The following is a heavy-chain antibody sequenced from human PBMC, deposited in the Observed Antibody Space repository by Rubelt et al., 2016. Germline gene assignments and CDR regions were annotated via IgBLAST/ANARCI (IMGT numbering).Heavy chain of an antibody. Sequence: QVQLVQSGAEVKKPGASVKVSCKASGYTFTTYGISWVRQAPGKGLEWMGWIRTYNGNTNYAQKLQGRVTMTTDTSTSTAYMELRSLRSDDTAMYFCARGYCSSANCLFNWFDPWGQGTLVTVSS. J-gene: IGHJ5*02. CDR2: IRTYNGNT. CDR1: GYTFTTYG. CDR3: ARGYCSSANCLFNWFDP. D-gene: IGHD2-2*01. V-gene: IGHV1-18*01.